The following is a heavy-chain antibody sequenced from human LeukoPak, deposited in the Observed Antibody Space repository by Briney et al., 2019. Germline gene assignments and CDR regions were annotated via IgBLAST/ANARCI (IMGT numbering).Heavy chain of an antibody. D-gene: IGHD3-10*01. Sequence: PGGSLRLSCAASGLTFTSYAMHWVRQAPGKGLEWVAVISYDGSNKYYADSLKGRFTISRDNSKNTLYLQMNSLRAEDTAVYYCARSRVYYYGSGSYSSFDYWGQGTLVTVSS. J-gene: IGHJ4*02. CDR1: GLTFTSYA. CDR2: ISYDGSNK. CDR3: ARSRVYYYGSGSYSSFDY. V-gene: IGHV3-30-3*01.